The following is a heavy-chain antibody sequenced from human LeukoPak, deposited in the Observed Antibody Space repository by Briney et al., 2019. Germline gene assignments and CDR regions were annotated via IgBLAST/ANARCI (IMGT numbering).Heavy chain of an antibody. J-gene: IGHJ5*02. CDR2: ISWNGGTI. D-gene: IGHD3-10*01. V-gene: IGHV3-9*01. Sequence: GGSLRLSCAASGFTFDDYAMHWVRQAPGKGLEWVSGISWNGGTIGYADSVKGRFTISRDNAKNSLYLQMNSLRAEDTAVYYCARAIRYGSESYYTPTNWFDPWGQGTLVTVSS. CDR3: ARAIRYGSESYYTPTNWFDP. CDR1: GFTFDDYA.